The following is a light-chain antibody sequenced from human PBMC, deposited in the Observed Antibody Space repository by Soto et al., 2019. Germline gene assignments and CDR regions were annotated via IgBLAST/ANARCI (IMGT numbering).Light chain of an antibody. CDR3: QQYASSP. J-gene: IGKJ1*01. Sequence: IGLTQSPGTLSLSPGERATLSCRASQSVSSSYLAWYPKNPRQATRLLIYGASTRATGIPDRFTCSGSGTDFPLTISRLEPEDFAVYYCQQYASSPFGQGTKVDI. CDR2: GAS. CDR1: QSVSSSY. V-gene: IGKV3-20*01.